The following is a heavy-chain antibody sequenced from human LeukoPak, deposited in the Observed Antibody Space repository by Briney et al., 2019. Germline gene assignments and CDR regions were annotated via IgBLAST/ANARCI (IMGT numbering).Heavy chain of an antibody. CDR3: ARDFTPAMVRGVITLYFQH. V-gene: IGHV1-18*01. Sequence: ASVKVSCKASGYTFTSYAMNWVRQAPGQGLEWMGWISAYNGNTNYAQKLQGRVTMTTDTSTSTAYMELRSLRSDDTAVYYCARDFTPAMVRGVITLYFQHWGQGTLVTVSS. D-gene: IGHD3-10*01. J-gene: IGHJ1*01. CDR1: GYTFTSYA. CDR2: ISAYNGNT.